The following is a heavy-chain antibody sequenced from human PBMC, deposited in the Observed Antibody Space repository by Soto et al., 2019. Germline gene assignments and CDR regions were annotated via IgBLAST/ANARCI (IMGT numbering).Heavy chain of an antibody. CDR2: IYYSGST. J-gene: IGHJ4*02. V-gene: IGHV4-59*01. D-gene: IGHD2-15*01. Sequence: SETLSLTCTVSSGSISSYYWSWIRQPPGKGLEWIGYIYYSGSTNYNPSLKSRVTISVDTSKNQFSLKLSSVTAADTAVYYCARDSGGYCSGGSCHIFDYWGQGTLVTVSS. CDR3: ARDSGGYCSGGSCHIFDY. CDR1: SGSISSYY.